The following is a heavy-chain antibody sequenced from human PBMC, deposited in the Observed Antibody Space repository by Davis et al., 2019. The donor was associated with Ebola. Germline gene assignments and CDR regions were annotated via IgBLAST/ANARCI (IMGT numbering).Heavy chain of an antibody. Sequence: PGGSLRLSCAASGFTFSDYYMSWIRQAPGKGLEWVSYISSSGSTIYYADSVKGRFTISRDNAKNSLYLQMNSLRAEDTAVYYCAREPGYSSSWYKNLLTYYYYGMDVWGQGTTVTVSS. D-gene: IGHD6-13*01. CDR3: AREPGYSSSWYKNLLTYYYYGMDV. J-gene: IGHJ6*02. CDR2: ISSSGSTI. V-gene: IGHV3-11*01. CDR1: GFTFSDYY.